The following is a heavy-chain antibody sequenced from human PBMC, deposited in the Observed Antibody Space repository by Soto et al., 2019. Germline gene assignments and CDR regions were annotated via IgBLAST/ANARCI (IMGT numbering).Heavy chain of an antibody. D-gene: IGHD3-10*01. Sequence: DVQLVQSGAEVKKSGESLRISCKGSGYDFSAYWINWVRQMPGKGLEWLGTIYPGDSDVRYSPSFQGQVTISVDKAISFAYWQWSSLKAADTPIHYCARTYYGAGTFASWGQGTLVTVSS. CDR3: ARTYYGAGTFAS. V-gene: IGHV5-51*03. CDR2: IYPGDSDV. CDR1: GYDFSAYW. J-gene: IGHJ4*02.